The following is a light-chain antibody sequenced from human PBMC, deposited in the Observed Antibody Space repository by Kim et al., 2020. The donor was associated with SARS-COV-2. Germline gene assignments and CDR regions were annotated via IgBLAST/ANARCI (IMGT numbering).Light chain of an antibody. CDR3: QQLNSYLT. Sequence: DIQLTNSPSFLSPSVGDRVTITCRPSQGISSYLAWYQQKPGKAPKLLIYAASTLQSGVPPRFSGSGSGTEFTLTISSLQPEDFATYYCQQLNSYLTFGQGTRLEIK. CDR1: QGISSY. V-gene: IGKV1-9*01. J-gene: IGKJ5*01. CDR2: AAS.